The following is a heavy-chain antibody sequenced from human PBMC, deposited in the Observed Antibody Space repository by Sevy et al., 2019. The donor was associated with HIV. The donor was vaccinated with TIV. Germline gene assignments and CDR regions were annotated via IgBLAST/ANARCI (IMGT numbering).Heavy chain of an antibody. J-gene: IGHJ6*02. V-gene: IGHV3-33*01. Sequence: GGSLRLSCAASGFTFSSYGMHWVRQAPGKGLEWVAVIWYDGSNKYYADSVKGRFTISRDNSKNTLYLQMNSLRAEDTAVYYCASDQGYCSSTSCSNYYYGMDVWGQGTTVTVSS. D-gene: IGHD2-2*01. CDR1: GFTFSSYG. CDR3: ASDQGYCSSTSCSNYYYGMDV. CDR2: IWYDGSNK.